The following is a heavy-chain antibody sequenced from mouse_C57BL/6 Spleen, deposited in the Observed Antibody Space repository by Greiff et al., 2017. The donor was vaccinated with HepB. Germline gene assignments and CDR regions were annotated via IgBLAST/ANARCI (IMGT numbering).Heavy chain of an antibody. CDR1: GYTFTSYW. J-gene: IGHJ3*01. CDR3: AREASIDSNDRAWFAY. CDR2: IDPNSGGT. Sequence: VQLQQPGAELVKPGASVKLSCKASGYTFTSYWMHWVKQRPGRGLEWIGRIDPNSGGTKYNEKFKSKATVTVDKPSSTAYMQLSSLTSEDSAVYYCAREASIDSNDRAWFAYWGQGTLVTVSA. V-gene: IGHV1-72*01. D-gene: IGHD2-12*01.